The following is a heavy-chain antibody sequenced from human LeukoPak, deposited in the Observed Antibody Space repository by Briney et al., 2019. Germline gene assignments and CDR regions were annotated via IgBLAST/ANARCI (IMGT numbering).Heavy chain of an antibody. V-gene: IGHV5-51*01. CDR2: IYPGDSDT. Sequence: GESLKISCKGSGYSFTSYWIGWVRQMPGKGLEWMGIIYPGDSDTRYSPSFQGQVTISTDTSITTAYLQRSSLEASDTAMYYCARPHSSGWYSGGDAFDIWGQGTMVTVSS. CDR3: ARPHSSGWYSGGDAFDI. D-gene: IGHD6-19*01. J-gene: IGHJ3*02. CDR1: GYSFTSYW.